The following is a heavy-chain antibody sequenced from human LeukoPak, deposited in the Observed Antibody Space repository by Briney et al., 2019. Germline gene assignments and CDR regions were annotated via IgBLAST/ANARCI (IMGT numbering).Heavy chain of an antibody. CDR2: INPDSGGT. CDR1: GYTFTGYY. CDR3: AREARGYTAMVRRADY. V-gene: IGHV1-2*02. Sequence: ASVKVSCKASGYTFTGYYMHWVRQAPGQGLEWMGWINPDSGGTNYAQKFQGRVTMTRDTSISTAYMELSRLRSDDTAVYYCAREARGYTAMVRRADYWGQGTLVTVSS. J-gene: IGHJ4*02. D-gene: IGHD5-18*01.